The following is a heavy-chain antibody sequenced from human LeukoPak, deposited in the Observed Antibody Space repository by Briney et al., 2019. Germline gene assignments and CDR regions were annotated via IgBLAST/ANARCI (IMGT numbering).Heavy chain of an antibody. V-gene: IGHV4-30-2*01. D-gene: IGHD5-12*01. CDR1: GGSISSGGYY. CDR2: IYHSGST. Sequence: PSQTLSLSCTVSGGSISSGGYYWSWIRQPPGKGLEWIGYIYHSGSTYYNPSLKSRVTISVDRSKNQFSLKLSSVTAADTAVYYCASDPSGYDYPRGYRGQGTLVTVSS. J-gene: IGHJ4*02. CDR3: ASDPSGYDYPRGY.